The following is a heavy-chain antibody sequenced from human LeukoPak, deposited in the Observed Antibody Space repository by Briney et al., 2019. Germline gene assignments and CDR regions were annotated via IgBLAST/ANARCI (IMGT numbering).Heavy chain of an antibody. J-gene: IGHJ6*03. D-gene: IGHD4-17*01. CDR2: IYYSGST. CDR1: GGSISSYY. Sequence: SETLSLTCTVSGGSISSYYWSWIRQPPGKGLEWIGYIYYSGSTNYNPSLKSRVTISVDTSKNQFSLKLSSVTAADTAVYYCARVKYGDYYYYYMDVRGKGTTVTVSS. CDR3: ARVKYGDYYYYYMDV. V-gene: IGHV4-59*01.